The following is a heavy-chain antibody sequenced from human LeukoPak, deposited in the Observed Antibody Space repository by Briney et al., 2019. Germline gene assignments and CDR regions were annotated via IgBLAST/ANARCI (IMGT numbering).Heavy chain of an antibody. J-gene: IGHJ5*02. D-gene: IGHD3-10*01. CDR2: INPNSGGT. V-gene: IGHV1-2*02. CDR1: GYTFTGYY. CDR3: ARAAMVRGDRWFDP. Sequence: ASVKVSCKASGYTFTGYYMHWVRQAPGQGLEWMGWINPNSGGTNYAQKFQGRVTMTRDTSISTAYMELSRLRSDDTAVYYCARAAMVRGDRWFDPWGQGTLVTVSS.